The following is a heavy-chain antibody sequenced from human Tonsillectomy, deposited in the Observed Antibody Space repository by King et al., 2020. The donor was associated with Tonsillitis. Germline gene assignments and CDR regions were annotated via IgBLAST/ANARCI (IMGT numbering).Heavy chain of an antibody. D-gene: IGHD4-17*01. CDR2: IGTAGDT. V-gene: IGHV3-13*01. Sequence: VQLVESGGGLVQPGGSLRLSCAASGFTFSSYDMHWVRQATGKGLEWVSAIGTAGDTYYPVSVKGRFTISRENAKNSLYLQMNSLRAGDTAVYYCARRDGDSDAFDIWGQGTMVTVSS. J-gene: IGHJ3*02. CDR3: ARRDGDSDAFDI. CDR1: GFTFSSYD.